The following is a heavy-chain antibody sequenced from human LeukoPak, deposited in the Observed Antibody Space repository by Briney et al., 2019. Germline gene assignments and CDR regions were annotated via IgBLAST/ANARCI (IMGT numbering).Heavy chain of an antibody. CDR2: INTNNGNT. Sequence: ASVKVSCNASGYTFTNYAFSWVRQAPGQGLEWMGWINTNNGNTNYVKRLQGRVTMTTDTSTTTAYMELRSLKSDDTAVSYCARDYYGSAMAFDIWGQGTLVTVSS. J-gene: IGHJ3*02. D-gene: IGHD3-10*01. CDR3: ARDYYGSAMAFDI. V-gene: IGHV1-18*01. CDR1: GYTFTNYA.